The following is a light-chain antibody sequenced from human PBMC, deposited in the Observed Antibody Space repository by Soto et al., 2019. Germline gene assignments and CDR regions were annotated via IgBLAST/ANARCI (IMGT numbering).Light chain of an antibody. CDR2: EVN. CDR1: SSNIGSNY. V-gene: IGLV1-47*01. J-gene: IGLJ1*01. CDR3: ASYAGNSRYV. Sequence: QSVLTQPPSASGTPGQRVTISCSGSSSNIGSNYVYWYQQYPGKAPKVIIFEVNKRPSGVPDRFSGSKSGNTASLTVSGLQAEDEAVYYCASYAGNSRYVFGTGTKVTVL.